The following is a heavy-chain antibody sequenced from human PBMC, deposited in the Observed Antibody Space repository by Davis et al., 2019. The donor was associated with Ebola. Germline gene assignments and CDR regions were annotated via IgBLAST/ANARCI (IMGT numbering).Heavy chain of an antibody. Sequence: AASVKVSCKASGYTFTSYYMHWVRQAPGQGLEWMGIINPSGGSTSYAQKFRGRVTMTRDTSTSTVYMELSSLRSEDTAVYYCARDHIVVVTTSGYYYGMNVWGQGTTVTVSS. CDR3: ARDHIVVVTTSGYYYGMNV. D-gene: IGHD2-21*02. J-gene: IGHJ6*02. CDR1: GYTFTSYY. V-gene: IGHV1-46*01. CDR2: INPSGGST.